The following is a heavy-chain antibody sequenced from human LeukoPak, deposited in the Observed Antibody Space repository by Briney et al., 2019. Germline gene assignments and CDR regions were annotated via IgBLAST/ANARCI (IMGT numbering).Heavy chain of an antibody. J-gene: IGHJ4*02. CDR2: IYSGGST. CDR3: ARDRRRHGYFDY. V-gene: IGHV3-66*02. Sequence: GGSLRLSCAASGFTVSSNYMSWVRQAPGKGLEWVSVIYSGGSTYYADSVKGRFTISRDNSKNTLYLQMNSLRAEGTAVYYCARDRRRHGYFDYWGQGTLVTVSS. CDR1: GFTVSSNY.